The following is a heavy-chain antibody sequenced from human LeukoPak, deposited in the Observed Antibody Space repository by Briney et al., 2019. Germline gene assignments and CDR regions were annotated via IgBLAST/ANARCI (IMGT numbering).Heavy chain of an antibody. D-gene: IGHD3-10*01. CDR2: INQDGNEK. CDR1: GFTLSSFW. J-gene: IGHJ4*02. CDR3: ATIKVRANNYDTDGFEY. V-gene: IGHV3-7*05. Sequence: PGGSLRLSCAASGFTLSSFWMSWVRQAPGKGLEWVANINQDGNEKYYADSVKGRFTISRDNAKNSLYLQMNSLRAEDTAVYYCATIKVRANNYDTDGFEYWGQGTLVTVSS.